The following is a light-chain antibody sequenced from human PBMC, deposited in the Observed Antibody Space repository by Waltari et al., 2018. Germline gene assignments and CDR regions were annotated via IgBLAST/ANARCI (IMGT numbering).Light chain of an antibody. V-gene: IGKV1-39*01. CDR2: AAS. CDR1: QGISTY. J-gene: IGKJ1*01. CDR3: QQSYSIPWT. Sequence: DIQMTQSPSSLSASVGDRVTITCRPSQGISTYLNWYQQKPGKAPKLLIHAASTLQSGAPARFSGSGSWTEFTLTISSHQPEEFATYYCQQSYSIPWTFGQGTEVEI.